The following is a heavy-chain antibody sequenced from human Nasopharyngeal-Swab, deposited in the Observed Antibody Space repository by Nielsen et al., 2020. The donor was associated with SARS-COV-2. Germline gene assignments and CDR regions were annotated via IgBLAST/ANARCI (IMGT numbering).Heavy chain of an antibody. J-gene: IGHJ4*02. D-gene: IGHD6-13*01. CDR2: ISGSGGST. Sequence: GESLKISCAASGFTFSSYAMSWVRQAPGKGLEWVSAISGSGGSTYYADSVKGRFTISRDNSKNTLYLQMNSLRAEDTAVYHCAKDIAKHFDYWGQGTLVTVSS. CDR1: GFTFSSYA. V-gene: IGHV3-23*01. CDR3: AKDIAKHFDY.